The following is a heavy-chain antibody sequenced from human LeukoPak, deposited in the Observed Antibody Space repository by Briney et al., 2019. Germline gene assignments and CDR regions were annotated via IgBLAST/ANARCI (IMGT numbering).Heavy chain of an antibody. CDR1: GFTFSSSA. Sequence: GGSLRLSCAASGFTFSSSAMNWVRQAPGKGLEWVSSINQISSHIYYAESVRGRFSISRDNAKNSVYLQMNSLRAEDTAVYYCARAVWEVVTALSKGMDVWGQGTTVTVSS. D-gene: IGHD2-21*02. V-gene: IGHV3-21*01. CDR3: ARAVWEVVTALSKGMDV. J-gene: IGHJ6*02. CDR2: INQISSHI.